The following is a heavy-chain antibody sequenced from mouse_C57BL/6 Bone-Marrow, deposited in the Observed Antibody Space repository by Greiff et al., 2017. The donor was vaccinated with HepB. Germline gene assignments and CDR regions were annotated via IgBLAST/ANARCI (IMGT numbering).Heavy chain of an antibody. J-gene: IGHJ1*03. D-gene: IGHD1-1*02. V-gene: IGHV3-6*01. CDR2: ISYDGSN. CDR1: GYSITSGYY. CDR3: ARLWRYFDV. Sequence: EVKLMESGPGLVKPSQSLSLTCSVTGYSITSGYYWNWIRQFPGNKLEWMGYISYDGSNNYNPSLKNRISITRDKSENQFFLKLNSVTTEDTATYYCARLWRYFDVWGTGTTVTVSS.